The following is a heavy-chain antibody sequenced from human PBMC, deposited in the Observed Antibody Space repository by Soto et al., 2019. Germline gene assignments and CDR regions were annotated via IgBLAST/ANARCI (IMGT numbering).Heavy chain of an antibody. V-gene: IGHV1-69*06. D-gene: IGHD2-15*01. CDR3: ARSQGGSSSLDIYYYYYYGMDV. J-gene: IGHJ6*02. Sequence: QVQLVQSGAEVKKPGSSVKVSCKAPGGTFSSYAISWVRQAPGQGLEWMGGVIPIFGTAKYAQKFQGRVTITADKSTSTGYMELRSLRLEDQAVYYCARSQGGSSSLDIYYYYYYGMDVWGQGTTVTVSS. CDR1: GGTFSSYA. CDR2: VIPIFGTA.